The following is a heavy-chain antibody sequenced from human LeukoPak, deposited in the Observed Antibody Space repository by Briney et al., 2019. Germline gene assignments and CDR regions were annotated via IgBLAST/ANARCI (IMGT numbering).Heavy chain of an antibody. Sequence: SETLSLTCTVSGGSISSYYWSWIRQPPGKGLEWIGYIYYSGSTNYNPSLKSGVTISVDTSKNQFSLKLSSVTAADTAVYYCARAQIVVVPAAEYYFDYWGQGTLVTVSS. V-gene: IGHV4-59*01. CDR2: IYYSGST. CDR1: GGSISSYY. J-gene: IGHJ4*02. D-gene: IGHD2-2*01. CDR3: ARAQIVVVPAAEYYFDY.